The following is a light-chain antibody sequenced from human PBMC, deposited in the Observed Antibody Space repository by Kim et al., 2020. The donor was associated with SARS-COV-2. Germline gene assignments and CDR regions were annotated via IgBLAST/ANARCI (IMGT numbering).Light chain of an antibody. V-gene: IGKV3-11*01. CDR3: QQRSKWPPLT. CDR1: QSVSSY. J-gene: IGKJ4*01. Sequence: SPGERATLSCRASQSVSSYLAWYQQKHGQAPRLLIYDASNRATGIPARFSGSGSGTDFTLTISSLEPEDFAVYYCQQRSKWPPLTFGGGTKVDIK. CDR2: DAS.